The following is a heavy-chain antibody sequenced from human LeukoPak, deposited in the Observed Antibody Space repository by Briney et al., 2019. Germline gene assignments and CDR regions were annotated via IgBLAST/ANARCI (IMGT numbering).Heavy chain of an antibody. V-gene: IGHV1-18*01. CDR2: ISAYNGNT. D-gene: IGHD1-26*01. J-gene: IGHJ4*02. CDR3: ATEWNSGSYTPLTY. CDR1: GYTFTSYG. Sequence: GASVRVSCKASGYTFTSYGISWVRQAPGQGLEWMGWISAYNGNTNYAQKLQGRVTMTTDTSTSTAYMELRSLRSDDTAVYYCATEWNSGSYTPLTYWGQGTLVTVSS.